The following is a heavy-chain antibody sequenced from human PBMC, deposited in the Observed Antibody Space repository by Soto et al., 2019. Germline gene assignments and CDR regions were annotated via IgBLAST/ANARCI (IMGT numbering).Heavy chain of an antibody. CDR3: AKDHRLLWFGEVLDY. CDR1: GFTFSSYG. J-gene: IGHJ4*02. V-gene: IGHV3-30*18. D-gene: IGHD3-10*01. CDR2: ISYDGSNK. Sequence: QPGGSLRLSCAASGFTFSSYGMHWVRQAPGKGLEWVAVISYDGSNKYYADSVKGRFTISRDNSKNTLYLQMNSLRAEDTAVYYCAKDHRLLWFGEVLDYWGQGTLVTVSS.